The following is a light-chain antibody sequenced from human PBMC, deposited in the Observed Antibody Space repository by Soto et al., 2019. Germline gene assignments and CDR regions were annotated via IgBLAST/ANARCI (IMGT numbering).Light chain of an antibody. CDR3: QQYNNWYT. V-gene: IGKV3-15*01. J-gene: IGKJ2*01. Sequence: EIVMTQSPATLAVSPGERATLSCRASQSVGSNLAWFRQIPGQAPTLLIYGASTRATGIPARFSGSGSGTEFTLTISSLQSEDFAVYYCQQYNNWYTVGQGTKLEIK. CDR2: GAS. CDR1: QSVGSN.